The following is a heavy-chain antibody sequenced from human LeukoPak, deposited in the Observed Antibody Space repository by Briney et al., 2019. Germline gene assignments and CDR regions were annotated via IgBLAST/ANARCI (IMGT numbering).Heavy chain of an antibody. D-gene: IGHD5-12*01. V-gene: IGHV4-4*07. Sequence: SETLSLTCTVSGGSTNTYCWSWIRQPAEKGLEWIGRIYPSGSTYYNPSLKSRVTISIDKSKNQFSLRLTSVPAADTAVYYCARDRSGYSEYYFDYWGQGSLVTVSS. CDR1: GGSTNTYC. CDR2: IYPSGST. CDR3: ARDRSGYSEYYFDY. J-gene: IGHJ4*02.